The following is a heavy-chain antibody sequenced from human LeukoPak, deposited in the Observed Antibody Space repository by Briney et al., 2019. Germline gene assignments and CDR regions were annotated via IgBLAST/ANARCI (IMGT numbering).Heavy chain of an antibody. CDR3: ARGVDV. V-gene: IGHV1-3*01. CDR2: ISAGNGNA. Sequence: ASVKVSCKASGYTFTNYAIHWVRQAPGQRLEWMGWISAGNGNAKYSQNFQGRVTITRDTSATTAYMELSSLRSEDTAVYYCARGVDVWGQGTTVTVSS. J-gene: IGHJ6*02. CDR1: GYTFTNYA.